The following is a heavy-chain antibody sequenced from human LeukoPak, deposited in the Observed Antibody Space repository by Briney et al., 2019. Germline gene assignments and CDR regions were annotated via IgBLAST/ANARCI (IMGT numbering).Heavy chain of an antibody. CDR1: GFTFGAYP. CDR3: LRALAPTVGLWYFDY. CDR2: VTSGGYA. V-gene: IGHV3-49*04. D-gene: IGHD3-10*01. J-gene: IGHJ4*02. Sequence: GGSLRLSCATSGFTFGAYPMSWVRQPPGKGLQWLAFVTSGGYAEYAASVRGRFSISRDDSSSIAYLQMHSLQADDTAVYYCLRALAPTVGLWYFDYSGQGTLVTVSS.